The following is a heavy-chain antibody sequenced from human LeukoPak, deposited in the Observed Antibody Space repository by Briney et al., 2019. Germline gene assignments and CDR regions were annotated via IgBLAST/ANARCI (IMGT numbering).Heavy chain of an antibody. V-gene: IGHV1-18*01. CDR1: GYTFSNYG. Sequence: ASVKVSCKASGYTFSNYGISWVRQAPGQGLEWMEWSSPYNGKTNYAQKLQGRVTMTTDTSTSTAYMELRSLRSDDTAMYYCARGLLTFGGVIGGPQALEYFQHWGQGTLVTVSS. D-gene: IGHD3-16*02. CDR2: SSPYNGKT. CDR3: ARGLLTFGGVIGGPQALEYFQH. J-gene: IGHJ1*01.